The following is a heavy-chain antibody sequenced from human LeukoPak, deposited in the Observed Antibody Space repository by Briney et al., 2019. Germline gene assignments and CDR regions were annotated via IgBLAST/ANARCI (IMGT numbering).Heavy chain of an antibody. CDR3: ARDDSSSWRGYYFQH. J-gene: IGHJ1*01. Sequence: GRSLRLSCAASGFTFSSYAMHWVRQAPGKGLEWVAVISYDGSNKYYADSVKGRFTISRDNSKNTLYLQMNSLRAEDTAVYYCARDDSSSWRGYYFQHWGQGTLVTVSS. D-gene: IGHD6-13*01. V-gene: IGHV3-30-3*01. CDR2: ISYDGSNK. CDR1: GFTFSSYA.